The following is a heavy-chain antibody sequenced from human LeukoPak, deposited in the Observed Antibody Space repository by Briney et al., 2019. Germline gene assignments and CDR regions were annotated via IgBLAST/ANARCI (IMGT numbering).Heavy chain of an antibody. CDR1: GFTFSSYA. V-gene: IGHV3-30-3*02. D-gene: IGHD3-10*01. CDR2: ISYDGSNK. Sequence: HPGGSLRLSCAASGFTFSSYAMHWVRQAPGKGLEWVAVISYDGSNKYYADSVKGRFTISRDNSKNTLYLQMNSLRAEDTAVYYCAKRSRRLTIVRGVPREDVWGQGTTVTVSS. CDR3: AKRSRRLTIVRGVPREDV. J-gene: IGHJ6*02.